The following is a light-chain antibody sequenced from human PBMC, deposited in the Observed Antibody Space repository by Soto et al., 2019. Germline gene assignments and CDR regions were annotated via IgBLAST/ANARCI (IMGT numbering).Light chain of an antibody. CDR3: QQYIDWPYT. V-gene: IGKV3-15*01. J-gene: IGKJ2*01. CDR1: QSVSSN. Sequence: EIVMTQSPATLSVSPGERAILSCRASQSVSSNLAWYQQKPGQAPRLLMYGAFTRATGIPARFSGSGSGTEFTLTISSLQAEDFVVYYCQQYIDWPYTFGQGTKVDIK. CDR2: GAF.